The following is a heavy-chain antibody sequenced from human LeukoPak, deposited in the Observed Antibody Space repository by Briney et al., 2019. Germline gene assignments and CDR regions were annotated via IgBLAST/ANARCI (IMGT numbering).Heavy chain of an antibody. Sequence: QSGGSLRLSCAASGFTFSSYGMHWVRQAPGKGLEWVAVISYDGSNKYYADSMKGRFAISRDNSKNTLYLQMNSLRAEDTAVYYCAKDGAVAGPEYYFDYWGQGTLVTVSS. CDR1: GFTFSSYG. D-gene: IGHD6-19*01. CDR2: ISYDGSNK. J-gene: IGHJ4*02. V-gene: IGHV3-30*18. CDR3: AKDGAVAGPEYYFDY.